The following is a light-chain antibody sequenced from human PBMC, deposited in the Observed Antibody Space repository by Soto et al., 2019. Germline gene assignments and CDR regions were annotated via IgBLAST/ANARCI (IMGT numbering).Light chain of an antibody. V-gene: IGKV1-39*01. CDR2: GAS. J-gene: IGKJ2*01. CDR1: LSISSD. Sequence: DIQMTQSPSSLSASVGDRVTITCRASLSISSDLNWYQQKPGKAPKVLIFGASSLQSGVQSRFSGSGSGTDFTLTISSLQPEDSATYYCQQSYTTPRTFGQGTKLEIK. CDR3: QQSYTTPRT.